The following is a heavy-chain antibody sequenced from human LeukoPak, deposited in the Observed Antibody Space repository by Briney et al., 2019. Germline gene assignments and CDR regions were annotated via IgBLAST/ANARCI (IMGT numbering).Heavy chain of an antibody. Sequence: SVKLSCKASGGTFSSYAISWVRQAPGQGLEWMGGIIPIFGTANYAQKFQGRVTITADESTSTAYMELSSLRSEDTAVYYCARGLFTLTGYYRWFDPWGQGTLVTVSS. CDR1: GGTFSSYA. D-gene: IGHD3-9*01. J-gene: IGHJ5*02. V-gene: IGHV1-69*13. CDR3: ARGLFTLTGYYRWFDP. CDR2: IIPIFGTA.